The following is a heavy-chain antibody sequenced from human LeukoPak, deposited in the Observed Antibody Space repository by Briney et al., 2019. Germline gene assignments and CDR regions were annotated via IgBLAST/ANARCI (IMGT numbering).Heavy chain of an antibody. V-gene: IGHV3-53*01. CDR1: GSTVSSSY. Sequence: PGGSLRLSCAASGSTVSSSYISWVRQAPGKGLEWVSVIYAGDSTYYADSVKGRFIISRDNPKNTVYLQMDSLRAEDTAVYYCARSYTHYDFWSGYTYQSYFDPWGQGTLVTVSS. CDR2: IYAGDST. J-gene: IGHJ5*02. CDR3: ARSYTHYDFWSGYTYQSYFDP. D-gene: IGHD3-3*01.